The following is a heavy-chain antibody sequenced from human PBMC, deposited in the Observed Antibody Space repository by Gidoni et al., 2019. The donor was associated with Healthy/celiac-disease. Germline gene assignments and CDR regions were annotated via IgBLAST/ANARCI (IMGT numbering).Heavy chain of an antibody. J-gene: IGHJ6*02. CDR2: IYYSGST. Sequence: QVQLQESGPGLVKPSETLSLTCTVPGGSVSSGSYYWSWIRQPPGKGLEWIGYIYYSGSTNYNPSLKSRVTISVDTSKNQFSLKLSSVTAADTAVYYCARVGYYGSGGEGHYYYGMDVWGQGTTVTVSS. CDR1: GGSVSSGSYY. CDR3: ARVGYYGSGGEGHYYYGMDV. V-gene: IGHV4-61*01. D-gene: IGHD3-10*01.